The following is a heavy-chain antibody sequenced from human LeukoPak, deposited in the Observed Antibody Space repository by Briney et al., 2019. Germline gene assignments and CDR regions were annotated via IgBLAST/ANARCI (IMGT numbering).Heavy chain of an antibody. CDR3: ARAGLNYDFWSGYYAFDI. CDR1: GGSISSYY. J-gene: IGHJ3*02. V-gene: IGHV4-59*01. Sequence: ASETLSLTCTASGGSISSYYWSWIRQPPGKGLEWIGYIYYSGSTNYNPSLKSRVTISVDTSKNQFSLKLSSVTAADTAVYYCARAGLNYDFWSGYYAFDIWGQGTMVTVSS. CDR2: IYYSGST. D-gene: IGHD3-3*01.